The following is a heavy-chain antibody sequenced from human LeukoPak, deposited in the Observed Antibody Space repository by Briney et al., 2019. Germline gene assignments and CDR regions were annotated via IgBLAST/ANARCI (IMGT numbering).Heavy chain of an antibody. V-gene: IGHV3-23*01. J-gene: IGHJ6*02. D-gene: IGHD3-10*02. Sequence: GGSLRLSCAASGFTFSNYSMNWVRQAPGKGLEWVSLISGSGVNTYYADSVKGRFTISRDNSKNTVSLQMNSLRGEDTAVYYCAKDVRVGGGGMDVWGQGTPVTVSS. CDR2: ISGSGVNT. CDR3: AKDVRVGGGGMDV. CDR1: GFTFSNYS.